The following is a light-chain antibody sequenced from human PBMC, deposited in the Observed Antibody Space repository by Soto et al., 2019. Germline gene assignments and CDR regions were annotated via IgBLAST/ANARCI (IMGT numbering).Light chain of an antibody. CDR1: QIDSSY. J-gene: IGKJ1*01. Sequence: EIVLTQSPATLSLSPGERATLACRASQIDSSYLAWYQQKPGQAPRLLIYDISKRATGIPARFTGGGSGADFTLTLSSLESEDFEVYYCQQRSGWTPPWTFGQGTQVDIK. V-gene: IGKV3-11*01. CDR2: DIS. CDR3: QQRSGWTPPWT.